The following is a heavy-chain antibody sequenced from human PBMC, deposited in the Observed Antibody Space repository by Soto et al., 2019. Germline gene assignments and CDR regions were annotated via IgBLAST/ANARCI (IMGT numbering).Heavy chain of an antibody. D-gene: IGHD4-17*01. CDR2: ISGSGGSK. V-gene: IGHV3-23*01. Sequence: EVQLLESGGGLVQPGGSLRLSCAASGFTFSSYAMRWVRQAPGKGLEWVSGISGSGGSKYYADSVKGRFTISRDNSKNTLYLQMNSVRAEDTAVYDCAKSMTTVNTGNYFDYWGQGTLVTVSS. J-gene: IGHJ4*02. CDR3: AKSMTTVNTGNYFDY. CDR1: GFTFSSYA.